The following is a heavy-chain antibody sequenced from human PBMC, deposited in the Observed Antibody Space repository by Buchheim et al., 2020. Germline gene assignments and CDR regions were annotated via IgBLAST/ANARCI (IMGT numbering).Heavy chain of an antibody. D-gene: IGHD3-22*01. CDR2: ISYDGSNK. V-gene: IGHV3-30*18. Sequence: QVQLVESGGGVVQPGRSLRLSCAASGFTFSSYGMHWVRQAPGKGLEWVAVISYDGSNKYYADSVKGRFTISRDNSKNTLYLQMNSLRAEDTAVYYCAKEGHYYDSSGYLGGHFDYWGQGTL. J-gene: IGHJ4*02. CDR1: GFTFSSYG. CDR3: AKEGHYYDSSGYLGGHFDY.